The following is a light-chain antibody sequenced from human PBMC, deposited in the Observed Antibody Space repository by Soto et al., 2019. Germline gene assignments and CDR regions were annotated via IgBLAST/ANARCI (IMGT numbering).Light chain of an antibody. V-gene: IGKV1-5*03. CDR1: QTISTL. CDR2: NAS. CDR3: QQYCTYPWT. J-gene: IGKJ1*01. Sequence: DIQMTQSPSTLSASVGDRVTITCRASQTISTLLAWYQQRPGKAPNLLIYNASSLESGVPSRFSGSGSGTEFTLTISSLQPDDFATYFCQQYCTYPWTFGQGTKVEVK.